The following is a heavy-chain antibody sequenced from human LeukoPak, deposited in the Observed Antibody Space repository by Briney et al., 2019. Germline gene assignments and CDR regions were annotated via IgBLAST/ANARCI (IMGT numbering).Heavy chain of an antibody. D-gene: IGHD3-10*01. CDR2: IYSGGNT. Sequence: PGGSLRLSCAASGFTLSSSYMSWVRHAPGKGLEGVSVIYSGGNTYYSDSVKGRFTISKDSSKNTLYLQMSSLRAEDTAVYYCARGSQESGSYYLGDWGQGTLVTVSS. J-gene: IGHJ4*02. CDR1: GFTLSSSY. V-gene: IGHV3-53*01. CDR3: ARGSQESGSYYLGD.